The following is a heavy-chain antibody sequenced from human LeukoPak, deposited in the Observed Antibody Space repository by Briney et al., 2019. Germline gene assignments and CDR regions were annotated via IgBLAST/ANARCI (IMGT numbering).Heavy chain of an antibody. J-gene: IGHJ4*02. CDR2: IKQDGGEK. D-gene: IGHD4-17*01. CDR1: GFTPSRYW. CDR3: TRFSTVTTFDC. Sequence: PGGSLRLSCAASGFTPSRYWMSWVPQAPGKGLEWVANIKQDGGEKYYVDSVKGRFTLSRDNAKNSLYLQMDTLRAEDTAMYYCTRFSTVTTFDCWGQGALVTV. V-gene: IGHV3-7*01.